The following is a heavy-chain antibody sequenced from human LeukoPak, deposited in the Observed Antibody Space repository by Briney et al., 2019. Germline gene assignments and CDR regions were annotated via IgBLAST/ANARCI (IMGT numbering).Heavy chain of an antibody. J-gene: IGHJ4*02. D-gene: IGHD3-3*01. CDR3: AKAELGVDTFFDY. V-gene: IGHV3-23*01. CDR2: ISGSGGST. CDR1: GFTFSSYW. Sequence: GGSLRLCCAASGFTFSSYWMSWVRQAPGKGLEWVSAISGSGGSTYYADSVKGRFTISRDNSKRTLFLQMNSLRAEDTAFYYCAKAELGVDTFFDYWGQGTLVTVSS.